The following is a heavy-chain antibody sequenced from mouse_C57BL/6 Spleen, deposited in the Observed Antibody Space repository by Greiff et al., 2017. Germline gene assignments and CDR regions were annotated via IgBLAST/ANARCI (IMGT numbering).Heavy chain of an antibody. CDR1: GFNFSSYA. Sequence: EVMLVESGGGLVKPGGSLKLSCTASGFNFSSYAMSWVRPTPEKRLEWVATISDGGSYTYYPDNVKGRFTISRDNAKNNLYLQMSHLKSEDTAMYYCAIEFITTVVGGFADWGQGTLVTVSA. D-gene: IGHD1-1*01. V-gene: IGHV5-4*01. CDR2: ISDGGSYT. CDR3: AIEFITTVVGGFAD. J-gene: IGHJ3*01.